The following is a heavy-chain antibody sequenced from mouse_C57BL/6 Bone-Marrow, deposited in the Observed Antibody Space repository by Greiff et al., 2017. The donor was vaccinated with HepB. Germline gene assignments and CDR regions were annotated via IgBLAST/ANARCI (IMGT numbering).Heavy chain of an antibody. J-gene: IGHJ2*01. D-gene: IGHD1-1*01. CDR2: IDPETGGT. V-gene: IGHV1-15*01. Sequence: QVQLKQSGAELVRPGASVTLSCKASGYKFTDYEMHWVKQTPVHGLEWIGAIDPETGGTAYNQKFKGKAILTADKSSSTAYMELRSLTSEDSAVYYCTGREAYYYGSSPYYFDYWGQGTTLTVSS. CDR1: GYKFTDYE. CDR3: TGREAYYYGSSPYYFDY.